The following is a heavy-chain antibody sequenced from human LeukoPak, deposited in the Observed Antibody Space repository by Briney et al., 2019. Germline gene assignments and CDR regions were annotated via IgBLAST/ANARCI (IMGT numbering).Heavy chain of an antibody. V-gene: IGHV3-7*01. CDR2: IKQDGSEK. CDR3: ARDNIGGGGNSWGDSNAFDI. J-gene: IGHJ3*02. D-gene: IGHD4-23*01. CDR1: GLTFSSYW. Sequence: GGSLRLSCAASGLTFSSYWMSWVRQAPGKGLERVANIKQDGSEKYYVDSVKGRFTISRDNAKNSLYLQMNSLRAEDTAVYSCARDNIGGGGNSWGDSNAFDIWGQGTMVTVSS.